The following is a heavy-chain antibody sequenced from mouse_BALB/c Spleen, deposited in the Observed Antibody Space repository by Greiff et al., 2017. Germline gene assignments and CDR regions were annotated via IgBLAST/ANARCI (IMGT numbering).Heavy chain of an antibody. Sequence: EVKVVESGGGLVQPGGSRKLSCAASGFTFSSFGMHWVRQAPEKGLEWVAYISSGSSTIYYADTVKGRFTISRDNPKNTLFLQMTSLRSEDTAMYYCARVPQIYYYAMDYWGQGTSVTVSS. D-gene: IGHD2-1*01. CDR3: ARVPQIYYYAMDY. V-gene: IGHV5-17*02. CDR1: GFTFSSFG. J-gene: IGHJ4*01. CDR2: ISSGSSTI.